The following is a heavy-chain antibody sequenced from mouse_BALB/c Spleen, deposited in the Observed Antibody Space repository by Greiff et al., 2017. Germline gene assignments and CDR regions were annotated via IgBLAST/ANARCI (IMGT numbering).Heavy chain of an antibody. Sequence: EVKLQESGPGLVKPSQSLSLTCTVTGYSITSDYAWNWIRQFPGNKLEWMGYISYSGSTSYNPSLKSRISITRDTSKNQFFLQLNSVTTEDTATYYCARRLLRGYWYFDVWGAGTTVTVSS. CDR3: ARRLLRGYWYFDV. D-gene: IGHD2-3*01. CDR1: GYSITSDYA. J-gene: IGHJ1*01. CDR2: ISYSGST. V-gene: IGHV3-2*02.